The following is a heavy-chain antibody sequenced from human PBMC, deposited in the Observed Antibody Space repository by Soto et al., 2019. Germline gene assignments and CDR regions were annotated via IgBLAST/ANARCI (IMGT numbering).Heavy chain of an antibody. V-gene: IGHV1-46*01. Sequence: QVQLVQSGAEVKGPGASVKISCKASGYTFTNFFIHWVRHAPGQGLEWMGIINPGGGSTDYAQKFKGRVTLTRDASTNTVHMELSSLRSEDTAVYYCARDLGSLVAVAGTCYFDYWGQGTLVTVSS. CDR3: ARDLGSLVAVAGTCYFDY. CDR1: GYTFTNFF. D-gene: IGHD6-19*01. J-gene: IGHJ4*02. CDR2: INPGGGST.